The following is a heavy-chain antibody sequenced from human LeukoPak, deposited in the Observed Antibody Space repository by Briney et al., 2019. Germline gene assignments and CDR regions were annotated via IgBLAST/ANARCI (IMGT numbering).Heavy chain of an antibody. D-gene: IGHD5-18*01. CDR1: GYTFTGYY. J-gene: IGHJ6*03. CDR2: INPNSGGT. Sequence: ASVKVSCKASGYTFTGYYMHWVRQAPGQGLEWMGWINPNSGGTNYAQKFQGRVTMTTDTSTSTAYMELSSLTSEDTAVYYCARGRLQLLLGADFFYYMDVWGKGTTVIISS. V-gene: IGHV1-2*02. CDR3: ARGRLQLLLGADFFYYMDV.